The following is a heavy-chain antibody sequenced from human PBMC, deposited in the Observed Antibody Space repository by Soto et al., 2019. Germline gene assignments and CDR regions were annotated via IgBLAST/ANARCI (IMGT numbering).Heavy chain of an antibody. CDR3: ARVGRYCSGGSCYFDASDI. J-gene: IGHJ3*02. D-gene: IGHD2-15*01. V-gene: IGHV4-59*01. CDR2: IYYSGST. CDR1: GGSISSYY. Sequence: ASETLSLTCTVSGGSISSYYWSWIRQPPGKGLEWIGYIYYSGSTNYNPSLKSRVTISVDTSKNQFSLKLSSVTAADTAVYYCARVGRYCSGGSCYFDASDIWGQGTMVTVSS.